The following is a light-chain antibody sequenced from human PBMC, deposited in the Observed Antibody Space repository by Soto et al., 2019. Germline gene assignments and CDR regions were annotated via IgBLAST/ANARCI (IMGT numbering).Light chain of an antibody. J-gene: IGKJ4*01. CDR3: QQLWTYPLT. V-gene: IGKV1-9*01. CDR2: AAS. Sequence: DTQLTQSPSFLSASVGDRVTIACRASQDVSRSVGWYQQKPGTAPKLLISAASSLNSGVPSRCSGSGSGTDFTLTISSLQPEDFATYYCQQLWTYPLTFGGVTKVDIK. CDR1: QDVSRS.